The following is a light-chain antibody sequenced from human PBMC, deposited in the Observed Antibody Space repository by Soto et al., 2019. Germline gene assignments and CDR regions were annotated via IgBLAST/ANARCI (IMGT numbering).Light chain of an antibody. CDR2: EVV. Sequence: SVLTQPPSAYGSPGPSVTISCTETKNDIGVYDFVSWYQHHPGKAPRLIIYEVVQRPSGVPDRFSGSKSGNTASLTVSGLQAADEADYFCKSYAGSNNYVLGSGKKGTVL. V-gene: IGLV2-8*01. CDR1: KNDIGVYDF. J-gene: IGLJ1*01. CDR3: KSYAGSNNYV.